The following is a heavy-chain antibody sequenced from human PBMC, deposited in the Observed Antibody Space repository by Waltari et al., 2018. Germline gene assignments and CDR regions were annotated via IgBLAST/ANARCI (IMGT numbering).Heavy chain of an antibody. CDR1: GGAISGYY. Sequence: VQLQESDPGLVKPSETLSLTCIVSGGAISGYYVSWIRQAPGKKLEWIGNIYYTGSTNYNPSLKSRATISLDTSKNHLSLQLDSMTAADTAVYYCARGHLNSPFDDWGQGAMVAVSS. D-gene: IGHD1-7*01. J-gene: IGHJ3*01. CDR2: IYYTGST. CDR3: ARGHLNSPFDD. V-gene: IGHV4-59*01.